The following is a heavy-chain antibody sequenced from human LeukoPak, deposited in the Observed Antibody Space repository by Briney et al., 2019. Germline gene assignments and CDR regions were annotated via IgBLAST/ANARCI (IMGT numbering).Heavy chain of an antibody. D-gene: IGHD3-10*01. J-gene: IGHJ4*02. CDR2: IIPIFGTA. CDR1: GYTFTSYG. V-gene: IGHV1-69*06. Sequence: ASVKVSCKASGYTFTSYGIGWVRQAPGQGLEWMGGIIPIFGTANYAQKFQGRVTITADKSTSTAYMELSSLRSEDTAVYYCARSSITMVRGHFDYWGQGTLVTVSS. CDR3: ARSSITMVRGHFDY.